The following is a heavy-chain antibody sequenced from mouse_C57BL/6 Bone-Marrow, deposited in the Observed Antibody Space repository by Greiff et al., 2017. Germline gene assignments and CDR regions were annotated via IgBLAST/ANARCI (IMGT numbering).Heavy chain of an antibody. CDR3: ARCYYYGRGGVYAMDY. V-gene: IGHV1-82*01. Sequence: QVQLKQSGPELVKPGASVKISCKASGYAFSSSWMNWVKQRPGKGLEWIGRIYPGDGDTNYNGKFKGKATLTADKSSSTAYMQLSSLTSEDSAVYFCARCYYYGRGGVYAMDYWGQGTSVTVSS. J-gene: IGHJ4*01. D-gene: IGHD1-1*01. CDR2: IYPGDGDT. CDR1: GYAFSSSW.